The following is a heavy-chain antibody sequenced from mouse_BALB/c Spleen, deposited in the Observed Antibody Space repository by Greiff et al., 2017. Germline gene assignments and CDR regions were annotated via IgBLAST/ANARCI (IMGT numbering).Heavy chain of an antibody. CDR2: INPSSGYT. Sequence: QVQLKESGAELARPGASVKMSCKASGYTFTSYTMHWVKQRPGQGLEWIGYINPSSGYTNYNQKFKDKATLTADKSSSTAYMQLSSLTSEDSAVYYCARGNGNYAMDYWGQGTSVTVSS. CDR1: GYTFTSYT. J-gene: IGHJ4*01. V-gene: IGHV1-4*01. D-gene: IGHD2-1*01. CDR3: ARGNGNYAMDY.